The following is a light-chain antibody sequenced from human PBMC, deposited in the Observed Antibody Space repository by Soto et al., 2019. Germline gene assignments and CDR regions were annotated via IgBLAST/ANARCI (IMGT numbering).Light chain of an antibody. CDR3: QQSYSTPWT. CDR1: LSITRS. J-gene: IGKJ1*01. Sequence: DIQMTQSPSSLSASVGDRVTITCRASLSITRSLNWYQQIPGKAPKLLIHGASSLETGVPSRFSGGGSGTDFTLTINSLQPEDFATYFCQQSYSTPWTFGQGTKVEI. V-gene: IGKV1-39*01. CDR2: GAS.